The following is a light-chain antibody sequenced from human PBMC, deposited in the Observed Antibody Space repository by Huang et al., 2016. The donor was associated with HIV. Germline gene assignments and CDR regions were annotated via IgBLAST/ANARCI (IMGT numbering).Light chain of an antibody. Sequence: DIQMTQSPSSLSASVGDRVTITCRASQNIRNYLNWYQLKPGQAPKLLIYSTSNLRSGVPSRFSGSGSGTDFTPTITSLEPEDFATYFCQQSYGSSWTFGQGTEVEIK. J-gene: IGKJ1*01. CDR2: STS. CDR1: QNIRNY. CDR3: QQSYGSSWT. V-gene: IGKV1-39*01.